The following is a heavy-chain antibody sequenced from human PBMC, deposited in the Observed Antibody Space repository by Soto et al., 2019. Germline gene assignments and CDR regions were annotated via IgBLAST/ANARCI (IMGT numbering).Heavy chain of an antibody. CDR2: ISSGSSYI. Sequence: PGGSLRLSCAASGFTFTNYNMNWVRQAPGKGLEWVSFISSGSSYIYYADSVKGRFTISIDNAKNSLYLQMNSLRAEDTAIYYCARDNGRGSSTSYCFDNWGQGTLVTVSS. CDR3: ARDNGRGSSTSYCFDN. J-gene: IGHJ4*02. D-gene: IGHD2-8*01. CDR1: GFTFTNYN. V-gene: IGHV3-21*01.